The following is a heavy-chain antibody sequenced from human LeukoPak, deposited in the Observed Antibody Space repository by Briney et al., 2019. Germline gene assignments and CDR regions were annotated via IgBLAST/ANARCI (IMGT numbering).Heavy chain of an antibody. Sequence: GGSLRLSCAASGFTVSSNYMSWVRQAPGKGLERVSVIYSGGSTYYADSVKGRFTISRDNSKNTLYLQMNSLRAEDTAVYYCARESSEDDAFDIWGQGTMVTVSS. D-gene: IGHD6-6*01. CDR3: ARESSEDDAFDI. CDR2: IYSGGST. V-gene: IGHV3-53*01. J-gene: IGHJ3*02. CDR1: GFTVSSNY.